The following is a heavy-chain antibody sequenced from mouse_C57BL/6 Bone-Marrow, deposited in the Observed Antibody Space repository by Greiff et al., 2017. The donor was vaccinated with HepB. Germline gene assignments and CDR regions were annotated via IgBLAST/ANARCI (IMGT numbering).Heavy chain of an antibody. CDR2: IDPSDSYT. Sequence: QVQLKQPGAELVMPGASVKLSCKASGYTFTSYWMHWVKQRPGQGLEWIGEIDPSDSYTNYNQKFKGKSTLTVDKSSSTAYMQLSSLTSEDSAVYYCAREGHYYGSSYWYFDVWGTGTTVTVSS. D-gene: IGHD1-1*01. CDR3: AREGHYYGSSYWYFDV. J-gene: IGHJ1*03. V-gene: IGHV1-69*01. CDR1: GYTFTSYW.